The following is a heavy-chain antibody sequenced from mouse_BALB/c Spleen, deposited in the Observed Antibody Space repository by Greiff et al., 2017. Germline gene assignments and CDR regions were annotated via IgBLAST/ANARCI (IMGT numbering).Heavy chain of an antibody. CDR3: ARDDATMTLDY. CDR1: GFTFSDYY. J-gene: IGHJ4*01. D-gene: IGHD2-4*01. CDR2: ISDGGSYT. V-gene: IGHV5-4*02. Sequence: EVKLVESGGGLVKPGGSLKLSCAASGFTFSDYYMYWVRQTPEKRLEWVATISDGGSYTYYPDSVKGRFTISRDNAKNNLYLQMSSLKSEDTAMYYCARDDATMTLDYWGQGTSVTVSS.